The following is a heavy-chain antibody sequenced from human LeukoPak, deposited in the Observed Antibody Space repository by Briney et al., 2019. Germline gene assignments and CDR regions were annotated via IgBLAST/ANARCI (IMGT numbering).Heavy chain of an antibody. D-gene: IGHD3-10*01. J-gene: IGHJ5*02. CDR1: GFTFSDYY. Sequence: GGSLRLSCAASGFTFSDYYMSWVRQAAGKGLEWVSAISGSGGSTYYADSVKGRFTISRDNSKNTLYLQMNSLRAEDTAVYYCAKDANYYGSGSYDWFDPWGQGTLVTVSS. CDR2: ISGSGGST. V-gene: IGHV3-23*01. CDR3: AKDANYYGSGSYDWFDP.